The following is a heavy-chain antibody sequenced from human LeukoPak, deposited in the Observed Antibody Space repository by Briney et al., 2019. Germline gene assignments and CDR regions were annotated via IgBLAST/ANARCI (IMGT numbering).Heavy chain of an antibody. D-gene: IGHD2-2*01. Sequence: PSETLSLTCTVSGGSISSSSYYWGWIRQPPGKGLEWIGSIYYSGSTYYNPSLKSRVTISVDTSKNQFSLKLSSVTAADTAVYYCARGAHCSSTSCYDYWGQGTLVTVSS. J-gene: IGHJ4*02. CDR1: GGSISSSSYY. CDR3: ARGAHCSSTSCYDY. V-gene: IGHV4-39*07. CDR2: IYYSGST.